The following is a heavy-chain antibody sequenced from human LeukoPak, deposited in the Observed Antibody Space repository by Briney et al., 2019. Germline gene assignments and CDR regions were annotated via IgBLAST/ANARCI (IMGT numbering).Heavy chain of an antibody. CDR3: ARGYDIVVVPAPLTGMDV. V-gene: IGHV3-33*01. J-gene: IGHJ6*02. D-gene: IGHD2-2*01. CDR1: GFTFSSYG. CDR2: IWYDGSNK. Sequence: GGSLRLSCAASGFTFSSYGMHWVRQAPGKGLEWVAVIWYDGSNKYYADSVKGRFTISRDNAKNSLYLQMNSLRAEDTAVYYCARGYDIVVVPAPLTGMDVWGQGTTVTVSS.